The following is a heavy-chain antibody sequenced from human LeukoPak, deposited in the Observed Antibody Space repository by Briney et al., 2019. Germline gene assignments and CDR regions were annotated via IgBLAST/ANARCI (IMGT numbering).Heavy chain of an antibody. D-gene: IGHD6-13*01. Sequence: SETLSLTCTVSGGSIRSSYYWGWIRQPPGKGLEWIGSIYDSGSTYYNPSLKSRVTISVDTSKNQFSLKLNSVTAADTAVYYCARGLPIAAAGAYWFDPWGQGTLVTVSS. CDR3: ARGLPIAAAGAYWFDP. J-gene: IGHJ5*02. V-gene: IGHV4-39*01. CDR1: GGSIRSSYY. CDR2: IYDSGST.